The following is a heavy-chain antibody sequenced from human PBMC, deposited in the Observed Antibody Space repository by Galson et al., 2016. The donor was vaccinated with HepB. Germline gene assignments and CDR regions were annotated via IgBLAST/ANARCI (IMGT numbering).Heavy chain of an antibody. CDR3: ARENYDFDY. CDR1: GFTFSSYG. V-gene: IGHV3-33*01. Sequence: SLRLSCAASGFTFSSYGMHWVRQAPGKGLEWVAIIYYDGTNKYYADSVKGRFTTSRDNSKNTLYLQMNSLRAEDTAVYYCARENYDFDYWGQGTLVTVSS. D-gene: IGHD3-16*01. J-gene: IGHJ4*02. CDR2: IYYDGTNK.